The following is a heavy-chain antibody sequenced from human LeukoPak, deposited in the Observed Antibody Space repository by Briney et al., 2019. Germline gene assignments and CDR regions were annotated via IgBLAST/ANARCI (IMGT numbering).Heavy chain of an antibody. D-gene: IGHD3-9*01. Sequence: GRSLRLSCAASGFTFSSYWMSWVRQAPGKGLEWVANIKQDGSEKYYVDSVKGRFTISRDNAKNSLYLQMNSLRAEDTAVYYCARDLPYYDILTGYSGLFDYWGQGTLVTVSS. V-gene: IGHV3-7*03. CDR2: IKQDGSEK. CDR3: ARDLPYYDILTGYSGLFDY. CDR1: GFTFSSYW. J-gene: IGHJ4*02.